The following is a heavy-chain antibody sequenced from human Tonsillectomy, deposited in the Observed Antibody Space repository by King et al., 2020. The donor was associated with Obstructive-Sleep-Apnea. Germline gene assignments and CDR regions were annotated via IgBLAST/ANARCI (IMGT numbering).Heavy chain of an antibody. Sequence: VQLVESGGGLVQPGGSLELSCVASGFTFSNYWMSWVRQAPGKGLEWVANIKQDGSEKYYVDSVKGRFTISRDNAKNSLYLQMNSLRAEDTAVYYCAGGIAVAANDYGGQGTLVTVSS. D-gene: IGHD6-19*01. J-gene: IGHJ4*02. CDR2: IKQDGSEK. V-gene: IGHV3-7*03. CDR3: AGGIAVAANDY. CDR1: GFTFSNYW.